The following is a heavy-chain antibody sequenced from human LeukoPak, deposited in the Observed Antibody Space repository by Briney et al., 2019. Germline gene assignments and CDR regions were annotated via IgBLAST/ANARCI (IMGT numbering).Heavy chain of an antibody. CDR1: GGSISSYY. CDR2: IYYSGST. V-gene: IGHV4-59*01. CDR3: AREATDLDRYLTRSGYYYYMDV. Sequence: SETLSLTCTVSGGSISSYYWSWIRQPPGKGLEWIGYIYYSGSTNYNPSLKSRVTISVDTSKNQFSLKLSSVTAADTAVYYCAREATDLDRYLTRSGYYYYMDVWGKGTTVTISS. J-gene: IGHJ6*03. D-gene: IGHD5-12*01.